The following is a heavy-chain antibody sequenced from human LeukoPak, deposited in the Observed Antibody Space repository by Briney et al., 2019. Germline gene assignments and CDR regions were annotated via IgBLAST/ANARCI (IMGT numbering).Heavy chain of an antibody. D-gene: IGHD6-19*01. V-gene: IGHV4-31*03. CDR2: IYSSGRT. J-gene: IGHJ4*02. CDR1: GGSVSSGGYF. CDR3: ATGPTYSSVDY. Sequence: SQTLSLTCTVSGGSVSSGGYFWSWIRQHPGKGLEGIGYIYSSGRTYYNPSLKSRLTISVDTSKNHFSLKVSSVTAADTAVYYCATGPTYSSVDYWGQGTLVTVSS.